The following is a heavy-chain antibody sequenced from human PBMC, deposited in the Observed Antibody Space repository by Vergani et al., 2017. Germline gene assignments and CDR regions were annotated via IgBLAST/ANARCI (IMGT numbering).Heavy chain of an antibody. J-gene: IGHJ3*02. Sequence: QVQLVQSGAEVKKPGSSVKVSCKASGGTFSSYAISWVRQAPGQGLEWMGGIIPIFGTANYAQKFQGRVTITADKSTSTAYMELSSLRAEDTAVYYCAREGYGSGRATPGAFDIWGQGRMVTVSS. CDR3: AREGYGSGRATPGAFDI. V-gene: IGHV1-69*06. CDR1: GGTFSSYA. CDR2: IIPIFGTA. D-gene: IGHD3-10*01.